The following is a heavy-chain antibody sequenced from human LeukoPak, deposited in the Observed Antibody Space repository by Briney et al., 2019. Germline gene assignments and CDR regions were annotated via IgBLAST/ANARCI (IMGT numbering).Heavy chain of an antibody. J-gene: IGHJ4*02. CDR1: GFTFSSYW. CDR3: ARGPTPWYADYGSGSYLPDY. D-gene: IGHD3-10*01. V-gene: IGHV3-30-3*01. Sequence: GGSLRLSCAASGFTFSSYWMSWVRQAPGKGLEWVAVISYDGSNKYYADSVKGRFTISRDNSKNTLYLQMNSLRAEDTAVYYCARGPTPWYADYGSGSYLPDYWGQGTLVTVSS. CDR2: ISYDGSNK.